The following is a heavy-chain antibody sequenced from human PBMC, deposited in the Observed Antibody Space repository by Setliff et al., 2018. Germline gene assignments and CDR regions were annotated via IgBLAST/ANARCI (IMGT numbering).Heavy chain of an antibody. Sequence: PSETLSLTCTVSDDSLTNYRYYWGWIRQPPGKGLEWIGNIYYTGITYYNPSLKSRLTISLDTSKNQFSLTLSSVTAADTAVYYCARMSGFLYMDVWGKGTTVTVSS. CDR3: ARMSGFLYMDV. CDR1: DDSLTNYRYY. D-gene: IGHD3-3*01. J-gene: IGHJ6*03. V-gene: IGHV4-39*07. CDR2: IYYTGIT.